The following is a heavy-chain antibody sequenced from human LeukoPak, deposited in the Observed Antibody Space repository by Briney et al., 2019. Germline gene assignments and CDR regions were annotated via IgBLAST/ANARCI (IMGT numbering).Heavy chain of an antibody. Sequence: GGSLRLSCAASGFTFSSYSMNWVRQAPGKGLEWVSSISSSSSYIYYADSVKGRFTISRDNAKNSLYLQMNSLRAEDTAVYYCARDRGMAAAVPFDIWGQGTMVTVSS. CDR1: GFTFSSYS. D-gene: IGHD6-13*01. CDR2: ISSSSSYI. V-gene: IGHV3-21*01. J-gene: IGHJ3*02. CDR3: ARDRGMAAAVPFDI.